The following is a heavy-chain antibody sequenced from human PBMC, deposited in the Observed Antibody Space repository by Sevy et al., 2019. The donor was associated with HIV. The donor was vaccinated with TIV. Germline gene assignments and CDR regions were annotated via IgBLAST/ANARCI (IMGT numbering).Heavy chain of an antibody. D-gene: IGHD6-19*01. CDR3: ARGRIAVAVL. J-gene: IGHJ4*02. Sequence: GGSLRLSCAASGFTFSSYSMNWVRQAPGKGLEWVSYISSSSTIYYADSVKGRFTISRDNAKNSLYLQMNSLRAEDTAVCYCARGRIAVAVLWGQGTLVTVSS. CDR2: ISSSSTI. CDR1: GFTFSSYS. V-gene: IGHV3-48*01.